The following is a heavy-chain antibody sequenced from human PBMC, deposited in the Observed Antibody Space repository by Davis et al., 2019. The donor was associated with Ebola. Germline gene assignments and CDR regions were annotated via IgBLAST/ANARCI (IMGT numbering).Heavy chain of an antibody. J-gene: IGHJ6*04. CDR1: GRSVSSGSYY. CDR2: IYYSGST. CDR3: ARAPRGWLDYYGMDV. D-gene: IGHD5-24*01. Sequence: MPSETLSLTCTVSGRSVSSGSYYCSWIRQPPGKGLEWIGYIYYSGSTTYNPSLKSRVTISGDKATKQFSLKLSSVTAADTAVYYCARAPRGWLDYYGMDVWGKGTTVTVSS. V-gene: IGHV4-61*01.